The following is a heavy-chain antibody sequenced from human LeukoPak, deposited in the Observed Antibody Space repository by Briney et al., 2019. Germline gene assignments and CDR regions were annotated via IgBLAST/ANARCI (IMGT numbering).Heavy chain of an antibody. CDR1: GFTFSSNA. CDR3: AKDPRASSAYYYDRLGY. D-gene: IGHD3-22*01. Sequence: GGSLRLSCAASGFTFSSNAMSWVRQAPGKGLEWVSDISGSGGSTYYADSVKGRFTISRDNSKSTLNLQMNSLRVEDTAVYYCAKDPRASSAYYYDRLGYWGQGTLVTVSS. CDR2: ISGSGGST. V-gene: IGHV3-23*01. J-gene: IGHJ4*02.